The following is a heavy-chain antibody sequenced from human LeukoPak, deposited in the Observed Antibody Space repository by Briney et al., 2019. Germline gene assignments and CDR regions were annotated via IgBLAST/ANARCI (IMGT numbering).Heavy chain of an antibody. CDR2: MNPNSGNT. CDR1: GYTFTSYD. Sequence: GASVKVSCKASGYTFTSYDINWVRQATGQGLEWMGWMNPNSGNTGYAQKFQGRVTMTRNTSISTAYMELSSLRSEDTAVYYCARGDGAPGNYYYYYGMDVGGKGTTFTVP. D-gene: IGHD3-10*01. V-gene: IGHV1-8*01. J-gene: IGHJ6*04. CDR3: ARGDGAPGNYYYYYGMDV.